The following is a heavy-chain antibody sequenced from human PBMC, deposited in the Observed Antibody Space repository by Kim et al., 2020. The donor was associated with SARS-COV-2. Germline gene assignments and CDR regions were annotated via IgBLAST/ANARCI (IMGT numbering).Heavy chain of an antibody. CDR2: IYYSGST. CDR1: GGSISSSSYY. V-gene: IGHV4-39*01. D-gene: IGHD3-22*01. J-gene: IGHJ6*02. CDR3: ARRPTYYYDSSGYYDSYYYYYYGMDL. Sequence: SETLSLTCTVSGGSISSSSYYWGWIRQPPGKGLEWIGSIYYSGSTYYNPSLKSRVTISVDTSKNQFSLKLSSVTAADTAVYYCARRPTYYYDSSGYYDSYYYYYYGMDLWGQGTTVTVSS.